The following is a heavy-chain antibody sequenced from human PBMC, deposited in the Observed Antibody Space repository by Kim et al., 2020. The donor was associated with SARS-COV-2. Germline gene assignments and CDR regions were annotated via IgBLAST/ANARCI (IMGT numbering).Heavy chain of an antibody. D-gene: IGHD6-13*01. CDR3: ARGGSSWYPANYFDY. CDR2: IWYDGSNK. J-gene: IGHJ4*02. V-gene: IGHV3-33*01. CDR1: GFTFSSYG. Sequence: GGSLRLSCAASGFTFSSYGMHWVRQAPGKGLEWVAVIWYDGSNKYYADSVKGRFTISRDNSKNTLYLQMNSLRAEDTAVYYCARGGSSWYPANYFDYWGQGTLVTVSS.